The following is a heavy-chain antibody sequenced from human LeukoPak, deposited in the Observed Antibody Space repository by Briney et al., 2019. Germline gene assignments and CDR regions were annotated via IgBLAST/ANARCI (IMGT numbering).Heavy chain of an antibody. CDR1: GFTLSSYW. J-gene: IGHJ4*02. CDR2: IKYDGSEK. Sequence: GGSLRLSCAASGFTLSSYWMSWVRQAPGKGLEWVANIKYDGSEKDYVDSVKGRFTVSRDNAKNSLYLQMNSLRAEDTAVYYCARGIAPAGLFFDYWGQGTLVTVSS. CDR3: ARGIAPAGLFFDY. V-gene: IGHV3-7*04. D-gene: IGHD6-13*01.